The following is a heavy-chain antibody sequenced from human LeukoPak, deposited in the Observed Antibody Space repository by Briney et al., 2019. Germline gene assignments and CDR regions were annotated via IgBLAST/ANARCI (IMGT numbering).Heavy chain of an antibody. CDR1: GYTFTSYD. J-gene: IGHJ5*02. V-gene: IGHV1-8*01. CDR3: ARIPPPWDCSSTSCPSPNWFDP. D-gene: IGHD2-2*01. CDR2: MNPNSGNT. Sequence: ASVKVSCKASGYTFTSYDINWVRQATGQGLEWMGWMNPNSGNTGYAQKFQGRVTMTRNTSISTAYMELSSLRSEDTAVYYCARIPPPWDCSSTSCPSPNWFDPWGQGTLVTVSS.